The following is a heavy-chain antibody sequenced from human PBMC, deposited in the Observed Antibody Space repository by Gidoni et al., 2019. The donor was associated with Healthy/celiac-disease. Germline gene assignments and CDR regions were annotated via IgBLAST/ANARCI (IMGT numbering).Heavy chain of an antibody. J-gene: IGHJ3*02. Sequence: QVQLQESGPRLVKHSQTLSLTCTVSGGSIISGSSYWSWIRPPAGKGLEWIGRIYTSGSTNHNPALKSRVTISVDTSKNQFSLKLSSVTAADTAVYYCARAVAGPGAFDIWGQGTMVTVSS. D-gene: IGHD6-19*01. V-gene: IGHV4-61*02. CDR1: GGSIISGSSY. CDR3: ARAVAGPGAFDI. CDR2: IYTSGST.